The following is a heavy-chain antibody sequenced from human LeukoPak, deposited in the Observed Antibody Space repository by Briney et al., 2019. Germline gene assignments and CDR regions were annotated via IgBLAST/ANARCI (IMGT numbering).Heavy chain of an antibody. Sequence: ASVKVSCKASGYKFTDDYMQWVRQAPGLGLEWMGWINPDSGFANYAQKFQGRITITMDTSISTVYLELSRLKSDDTAVYYCAPTREAYSADWTAWGQGTLVTVSS. D-gene: IGHD3-16*01. CDR3: APTREAYSADWTA. CDR2: INPDSGFA. J-gene: IGHJ5*02. CDR1: GYKFTDDY. V-gene: IGHV1-2*02.